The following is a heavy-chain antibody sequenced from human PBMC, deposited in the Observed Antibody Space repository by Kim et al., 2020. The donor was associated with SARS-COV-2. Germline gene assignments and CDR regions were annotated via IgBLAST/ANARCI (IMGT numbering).Heavy chain of an antibody. CDR2: IDPSDSYT. J-gene: IGHJ5*02. CDR1: GYSFTSYW. CDR3: ARQGGSSLNWFDP. V-gene: IGHV5-10-1*01. Sequence: GESLKISCKGSGYSFTSYWISWVRQMPGKGLEWMGRIDPSDSYTNYSPSFQGHVTISADKSISTAYLQWSSLKASDTAMYYCARQGGSSLNWFDPWGQGTLVTVSS. D-gene: IGHD6-13*01.